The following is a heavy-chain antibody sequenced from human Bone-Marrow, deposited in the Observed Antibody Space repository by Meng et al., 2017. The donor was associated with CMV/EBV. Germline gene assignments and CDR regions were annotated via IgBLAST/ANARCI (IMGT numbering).Heavy chain of an antibody. J-gene: IGHJ5*02. CDR3: ARPLDYLGWFDP. Sequence: GGSLRLSCKGSGYSFISYWIGWVRQMPGKGLEWMGIIYPGDSDTRYSPSFQGQVTISADKSISTAYLQWSSLKASDTAMYYCARPLDYLGWFDPWGQGTLVTVSS. V-gene: IGHV5-51*01. CDR2: IYPGDSDT. D-gene: IGHD2/OR15-2a*01. CDR1: GYSFISYW.